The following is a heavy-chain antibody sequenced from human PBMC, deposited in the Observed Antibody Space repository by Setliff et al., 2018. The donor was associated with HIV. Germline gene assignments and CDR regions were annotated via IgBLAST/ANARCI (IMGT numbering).Heavy chain of an antibody. CDR2: ISSNGGST. J-gene: IGHJ6*02. CDR3: ARSVIGYYYYGMDV. V-gene: IGHV3-64D*09. Sequence: LSLSCSASGFTFSSYAMHWVRQAPGKGLEYVSAISSNGGSTYYADSVKGRFTISRDNSKNTLYLQMSSLRAEDTAVYYCARSVIGYYYYGMDVWGQGTLVTVSS. D-gene: IGHD3-10*01. CDR1: GFTFSSYA.